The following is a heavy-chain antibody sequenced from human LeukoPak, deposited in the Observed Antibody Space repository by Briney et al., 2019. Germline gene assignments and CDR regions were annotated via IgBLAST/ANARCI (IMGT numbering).Heavy chain of an antibody. D-gene: IGHD2-2*01. Sequence: GGSLRLSCAASGFTFSSYAMSWVRQAPGKGLEWVSIISDSGGVTCYADSVKGRFTISRDNSKNTLYLQMNSLRAEDTAVYYCAKGRMTYCSSTSCYRTFDYWGQETLVTVSS. CDR2: ISDSGGVT. V-gene: IGHV3-23*01. CDR3: AKGRMTYCSSTSCYRTFDY. CDR1: GFTFSSYA. J-gene: IGHJ4*02.